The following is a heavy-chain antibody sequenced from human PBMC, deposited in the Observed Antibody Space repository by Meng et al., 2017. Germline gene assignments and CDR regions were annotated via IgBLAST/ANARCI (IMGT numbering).Heavy chain of an antibody. CDR1: GACFCGYL. CDR3: ARETAVAAHYYWYFDL. CDR2: SNRSGST. D-gene: IGHD6-19*01. Sequence: QVPLQQWAAGILRPSDTLPPACAVYGACFCGYLWRWIRQPPVNGLEWVGASNRSGSTTYNPSLKSRVTISVDTSKNQFSLKLNSVTAADTAVYYCARETAVAAHYYWYFDLWGRGTLVTVSS. V-gene: IGHV4-34*02. J-gene: IGHJ2*01.